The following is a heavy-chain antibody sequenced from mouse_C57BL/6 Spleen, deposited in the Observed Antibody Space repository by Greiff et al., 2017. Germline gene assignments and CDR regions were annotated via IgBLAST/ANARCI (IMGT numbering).Heavy chain of an antibody. CDR3: TGPNAMDH. V-gene: IGHV6-3*01. Sequence: EVKLQESGGGLVQPGGSMKLSCVASGFTFSNYWMNWVRQSPEKGLEWVAQIRLKSDNYATHYAESVKGRFTISRDDSKSSVYLQMNNLRAEDTGIYYCTGPNAMDHWGQGTSVTVSS. CDR2: IRLKSDNYAT. J-gene: IGHJ4*01. CDR1: GFTFSNYW.